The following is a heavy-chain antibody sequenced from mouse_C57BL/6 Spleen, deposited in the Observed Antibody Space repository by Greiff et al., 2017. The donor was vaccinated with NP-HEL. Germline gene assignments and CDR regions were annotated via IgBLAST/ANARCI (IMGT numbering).Heavy chain of an antibody. CDR1: GYTFTSYW. V-gene: IGHV1-55*01. CDR3: ARELYYGNAMDY. CDR2: IYPGSGST. Sequence: QVQLKQSGAELVKPGASVKMSCKASGYTFTSYWITWVKQRPGQGLEWIGDIYPGSGSTNYNEKFKSKATLTVDTSSSTAYMQLSSLTSEDSAVYYCARELYYGNAMDYWGQGTSVTVSS. D-gene: IGHD1-1*01. J-gene: IGHJ4*01.